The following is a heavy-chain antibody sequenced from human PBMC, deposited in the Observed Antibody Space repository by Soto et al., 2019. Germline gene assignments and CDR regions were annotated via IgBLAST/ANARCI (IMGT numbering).Heavy chain of an antibody. CDR2: IYPGDSDT. D-gene: IGHD3-22*01. CDR3: ARSYYYDSSGYNPSFDY. V-gene: IGHV5-51*01. J-gene: IGHJ4*02. Sequence: PGQSRKISCRGGGYSSTSYLICWVRQMPGKGLEWIGIIYPGDSDTRYSPSFQGQVTISADKSISTAYLQWSSLKASDTAMYYCARSYYYDSSGYNPSFDYWGQANLVTVSS. CDR1: GYSSTSYL.